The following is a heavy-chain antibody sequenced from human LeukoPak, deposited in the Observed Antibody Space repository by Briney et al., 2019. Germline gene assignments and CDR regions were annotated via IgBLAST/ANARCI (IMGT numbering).Heavy chain of an antibody. CDR3: ARSITGTTADNWFDP. Sequence: SQTLSLTCAVSGGSISSGGYYWSWIRQHPGKGLEWIWYIYYSGSTYYNPSIKSRVTISVDTSKNQFSLKLSSVTAADTAVYYCARSITGTTADNWFDPWGQGTLVTVSS. D-gene: IGHD1-7*01. CDR1: GGSISSGGYY. J-gene: IGHJ5*02. V-gene: IGHV4-31*11. CDR2: IYYSGST.